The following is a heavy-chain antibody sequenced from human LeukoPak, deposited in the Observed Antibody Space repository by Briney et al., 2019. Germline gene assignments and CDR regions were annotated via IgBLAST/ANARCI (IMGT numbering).Heavy chain of an antibody. CDR2: ISSNGTTI. D-gene: IGHD2-2*01. J-gene: IGHJ5*01. V-gene: IGHV3-48*03. CDR1: GFTFSSYE. CDR3: AKRDCSSTTWWFDS. Sequence: PGASLRLSCKASGFTFSSYEMNWVRQAPGKGLEWMSYISSNGTTINYADSVKGRFTISRDTAKNSLYLQLNSLRAEDTAVYYCAKRDCSSTTWWFDSWGQGTLVTVSS.